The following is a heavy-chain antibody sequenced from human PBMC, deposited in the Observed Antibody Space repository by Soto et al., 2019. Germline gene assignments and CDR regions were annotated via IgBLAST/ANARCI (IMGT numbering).Heavy chain of an antibody. CDR1: GGSISSSSYY. V-gene: IGHV4-39*01. CDR2: IYYSGST. CDR3: ASRNILTGYLPR. D-gene: IGHD3-9*01. J-gene: IGHJ4*02. Sequence: PSETLSLTCTVSGGSISSSSYYWGWIRQPPGKGLEWIGSIYYSGSTYYNPSLKSRVTISVDTSKNQFSLKLSSVTAADTAVYYCASRNILTGYLPRWGQGTLVTVS.